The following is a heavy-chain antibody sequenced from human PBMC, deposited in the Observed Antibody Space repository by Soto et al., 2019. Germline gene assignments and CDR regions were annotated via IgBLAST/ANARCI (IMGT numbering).Heavy chain of an antibody. Sequence: QLAQSGPDVKGPGASVKVSCQTSGYTFISYHISWLRQAPGQGLEWIGRISPNRGTTLSAQTFQDRVRLTTDTSTATPYMELETVTSDDTAVYSCARVRAPTTSPAPRLDYWGQGTMIIVSS. CDR1: GYTFISYH. J-gene: IGHJ4*02. D-gene: IGHD2-2*01. CDR2: ISPNRGTT. V-gene: IGHV1-18*04. CDR3: ARVRAPTTSPAPRLDY.